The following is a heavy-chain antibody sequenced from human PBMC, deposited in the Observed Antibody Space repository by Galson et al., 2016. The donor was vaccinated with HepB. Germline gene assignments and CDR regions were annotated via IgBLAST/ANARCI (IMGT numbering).Heavy chain of an antibody. CDR2: LSANSGAT. V-gene: IGHV1-2*04. Sequence: SVKVSCKASGGTFTGYYIHWVRQAPGQGLEWMAWLSANSGATNYAQKFQGWVTMTRDTSISTAYMELTSLTSDATAIYYCATSTGYRSGWGAFDIWGQGTLVPVSS. CDR1: GGTFTGYY. J-gene: IGHJ3*02. CDR3: ATSTGYRSGWGAFDI. D-gene: IGHD6-25*01.